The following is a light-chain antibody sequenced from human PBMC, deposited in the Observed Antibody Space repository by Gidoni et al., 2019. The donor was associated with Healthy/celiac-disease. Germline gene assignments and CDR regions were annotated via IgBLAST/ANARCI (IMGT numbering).Light chain of an antibody. J-gene: IGKJ2*01. CDR3: QQRSNWPRT. Sequence: ELVLTQSPATLSLSPGERATLSCRASQRVSSYLAWYQQKPGQAPRLLIYDASNRATGIPARFSGSGSGTDFTLTISSLEPEDFAFYYCQQRSNWPRTFGQGTKLEIK. V-gene: IGKV3-11*01. CDR2: DAS. CDR1: QRVSSY.